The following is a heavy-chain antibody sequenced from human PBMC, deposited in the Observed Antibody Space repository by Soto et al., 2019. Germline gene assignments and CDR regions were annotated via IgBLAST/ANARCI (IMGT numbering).Heavy chain of an antibody. CDR3: ARGVDAGVDY. J-gene: IGHJ4*02. V-gene: IGHV1-8*01. CDR1: GYTFTSFD. CDR2: MSPNSGIT. Sequence: ASLKVSCKTSGYTFTSFDINWVRQATGQGLEWMGWMSPNSGITDYAQKFQGRVTMTRNTSITTAYMELSSLRSEDTAVYYCARGVDAGVDYWGQGTPVTVSS. D-gene: IGHD2-8*02.